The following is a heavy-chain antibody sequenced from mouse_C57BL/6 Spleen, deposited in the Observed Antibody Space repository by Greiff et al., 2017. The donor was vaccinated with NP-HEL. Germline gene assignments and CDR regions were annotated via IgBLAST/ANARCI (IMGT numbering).Heavy chain of an antibody. CDR3: TRDKAPITTVVEGWFAY. Sequence: QVHVKQSGAELVRPGASVTLSCKASGYTFTDYEMHWVKQTPVHGLEWIGAIDPETGGTAYNQKFKGKAILTADKSSSTAYMELRSLTSEDSAVYYCTRDKAPITTVVEGWFAYWGQGTLVTVSA. D-gene: IGHD1-1*01. CDR1: GYTFTDYE. CDR2: IDPETGGT. J-gene: IGHJ3*01. V-gene: IGHV1-15*01.